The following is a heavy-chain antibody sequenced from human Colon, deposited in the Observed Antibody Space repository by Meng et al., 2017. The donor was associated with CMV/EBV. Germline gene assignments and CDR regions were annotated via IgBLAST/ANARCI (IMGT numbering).Heavy chain of an antibody. V-gene: IGHV3-30*02. CDR1: GFTFSNYA. J-gene: IGHJ6*02. D-gene: IGHD1-26*01. CDR3: ARDGVTSRPLVGDGMDV. Sequence: GGSLRLSCEASGFTFSNYAMHWFRQAPGKGLDWVAFMRFDGSITYYAESVKGRFTISRDNSKNTVYLHMESLRIEDTAVYYCARDGVTSRPLVGDGMDVWGQGTTVTVSS. CDR2: MRFDGSIT.